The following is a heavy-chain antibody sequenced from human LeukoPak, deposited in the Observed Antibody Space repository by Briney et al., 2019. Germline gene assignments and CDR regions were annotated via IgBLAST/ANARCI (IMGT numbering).Heavy chain of an antibody. V-gene: IGHV3-7*01. CDR3: ARGWEYCSSTSCYYYYYYMDV. Sequence: GGSLRLSCAASGFTFSSYWMSWVRQAPGKGLEWVANIKQDGSEKYYVDSVKGRFTISRDNAKNSLYLQMNSLRAEDTAVYYCARGWEYCSSTSCYYYYYYMDVWGKGTTVTVSS. CDR2: IKQDGSEK. CDR1: GFTFSSYW. J-gene: IGHJ6*03. D-gene: IGHD2-2*01.